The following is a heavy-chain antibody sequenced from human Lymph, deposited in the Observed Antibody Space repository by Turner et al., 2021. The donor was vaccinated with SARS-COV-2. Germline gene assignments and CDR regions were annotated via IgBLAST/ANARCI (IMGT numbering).Heavy chain of an antibody. D-gene: IGHD7-27*01. J-gene: IGHJ4*02. Sequence: QVQLVESGGGVVQLGRSLRLSCAASGFTFSNYGMHWVRQAPGKGLEWVAVIWYDGSNKCYADSVKGRFTISRDNSKNTLYLQMNSLRAEDTAVYDCTRGSGAGDYWGQGTLVTVSS. CDR3: TRGSGAGDY. CDR1: GFTFSNYG. V-gene: IGHV3-33*01. CDR2: IWYDGSNK.